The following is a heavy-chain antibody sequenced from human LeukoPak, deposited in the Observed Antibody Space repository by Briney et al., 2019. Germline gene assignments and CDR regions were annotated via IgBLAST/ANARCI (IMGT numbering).Heavy chain of an antibody. D-gene: IGHD3-22*01. Sequence: ASVKVSCKASGYTFTSYAMNWVRQAPGQGLEWMGWINTNTGNPTYAQGFTGRFVFSLDTSVSMAYLQISSLKAEDTAVYYCARGWNHYYDSSGYYYRGMDVWGQGTTVTVSS. CDR1: GYTFTSYA. CDR3: ARGWNHYYDSSGYYYRGMDV. J-gene: IGHJ6*02. V-gene: IGHV7-4-1*04. CDR2: INTNTGNP.